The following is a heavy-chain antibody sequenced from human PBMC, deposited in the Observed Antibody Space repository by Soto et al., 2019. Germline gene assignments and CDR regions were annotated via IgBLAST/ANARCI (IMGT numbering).Heavy chain of an antibody. CDR1: GFTFSGHA. V-gene: IGHV3-33*01. CDR2: IWYDGSNQ. J-gene: IGHJ6*02. D-gene: IGHD6-19*01. Sequence: QVQLVESGGGVAQPRRSLRLSCTVSGFTFSGHAMHWVRQAPGKGLEWVTQIWYDGSNQYYAESVKGRFTISRDNSKNTLYLQMNSLRVEDTAVYYCARDGQGLAPYALDVWGQGTSVTVSS. CDR3: ARDGQGLAPYALDV.